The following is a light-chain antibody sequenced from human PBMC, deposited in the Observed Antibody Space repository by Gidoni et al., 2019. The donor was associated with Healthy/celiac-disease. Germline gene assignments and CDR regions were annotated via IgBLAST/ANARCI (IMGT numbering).Light chain of an antibody. J-gene: IGKJ4*01. CDR1: QSIRSY. CDR2: AAS. Sequence: DIQMTQSPSSLSASVGDRVTITGRASQSIRSYLNWYPQRPGKAPKLLIFAASSLQSGVPSRFSGSGSGTDFTLTISSLKPEDCATYYCQQTYNTPPLTFGGGTKVEIK. CDR3: QQTYNTPPLT. V-gene: IGKV1-39*01.